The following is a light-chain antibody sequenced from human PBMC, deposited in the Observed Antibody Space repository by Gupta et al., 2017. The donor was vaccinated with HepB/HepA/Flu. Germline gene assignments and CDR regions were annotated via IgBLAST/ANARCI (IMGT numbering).Light chain of an antibody. CDR2: DDN. Sequence: QPVLAQPPSVSGAPGQRVIISCTGSSSNIGAPYDVHWYQQLPGLAPKLLVYDDNKRPSGVPDRFSGSKSGTSASLAITGLQAEDEADYYCQSYDKSLRGRVFGGGTKLTVL. V-gene: IGLV1-40*01. J-gene: IGLJ3*02. CDR1: SSNIGAPYD. CDR3: QSYDKSLRGRV.